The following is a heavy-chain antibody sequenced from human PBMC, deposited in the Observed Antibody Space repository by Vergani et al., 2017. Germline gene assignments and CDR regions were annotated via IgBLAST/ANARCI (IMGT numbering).Heavy chain of an antibody. CDR1: GFTFSDFS. V-gene: IGHV3-21*06. D-gene: IGHD2-8*01. J-gene: IGHJ6*02. CDR2: IGSSGPYI. CDR3: ARDGTSGGCPDNYGMDV. Sequence: VQLVESGGGLVKPGGSLRLSCAASGFTFSDFSMSWVRQAPGEGLEWVAFIGSSGPYINYADSVKGRFIISRDNTNNSLFLQLRSLRAEDAAVYYCARDGTSGGCPDNYGMDVWGQGATVTVSS.